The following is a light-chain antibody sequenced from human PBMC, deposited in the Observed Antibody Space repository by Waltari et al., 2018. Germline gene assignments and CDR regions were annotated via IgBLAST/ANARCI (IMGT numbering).Light chain of an antibody. CDR3: MQGTHWPPWT. CDR1: QSLVHSHGKTY. CDR2: KVS. V-gene: IGKV2-30*02. Sequence: DVVMTQSPLSLPVTLGQPASISCKSRQSLVHSHGKTYLNWFQQRPGQSPRRLIYKVSNRDSGVPDRFSGSGSGTDFTLKISRVEAEDVGVYYCMQGTHWPPWTFGQGTKVEIK. J-gene: IGKJ1*01.